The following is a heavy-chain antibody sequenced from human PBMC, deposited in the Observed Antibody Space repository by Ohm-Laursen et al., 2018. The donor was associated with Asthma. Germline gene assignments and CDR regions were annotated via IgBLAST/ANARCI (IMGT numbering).Heavy chain of an antibody. V-gene: IGHV3-30-3*01. Sequence: SLRLSCSASGFTFRSYAMHWVRQAPGKGLEWVAVGGSYYDGGLKYYADPVNGRFTVSRDDSKNTLYLQMNSLRPDDTAVYYCARDLLNWDAAFDVWGQGTMVTVSS. CDR3: ARDLLNWDAAFDV. J-gene: IGHJ3*01. CDR1: GFTFRSYA. CDR2: GGSYYDGGLK. D-gene: IGHD1-26*01.